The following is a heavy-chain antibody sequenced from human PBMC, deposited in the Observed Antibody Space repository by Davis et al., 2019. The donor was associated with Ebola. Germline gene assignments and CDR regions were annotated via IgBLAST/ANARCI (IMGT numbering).Heavy chain of an antibody. V-gene: IGHV4-34*01. CDR1: GGSFSGYY. CDR2: INHSGST. D-gene: IGHD2-15*01. Sequence: GSLRLSCAVSGGSFSGYYWSWIRQPPGKGLEWSGEINHSGSTNYNPSLKSRVTITVDTSKNQFSLKLSSVTAADTAVYYCARGGRRYCSGGSCYRIHYVNWFDPWGQGTLVTVSS. J-gene: IGHJ5*02. CDR3: ARGGRRYCSGGSCYRIHYVNWFDP.